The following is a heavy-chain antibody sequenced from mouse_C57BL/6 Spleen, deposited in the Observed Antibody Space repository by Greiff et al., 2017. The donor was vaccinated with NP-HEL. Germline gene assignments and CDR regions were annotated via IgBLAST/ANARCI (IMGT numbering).Heavy chain of an antibody. Sequence: QVQLQQSGPELVKPGASVKISCKASGYAFSSSWMNWVKQRPGKGLEWIGRIYPGDGDTNYNGKFKGKATLTADKSSSTAYMQLSSLTSEDSAVYFCAITDGGYFDYWGQGTTLTVSS. CDR3: AITDGGYFDY. CDR2: IYPGDGDT. D-gene: IGHD1-3*01. J-gene: IGHJ2*01. V-gene: IGHV1-82*01. CDR1: GYAFSSSW.